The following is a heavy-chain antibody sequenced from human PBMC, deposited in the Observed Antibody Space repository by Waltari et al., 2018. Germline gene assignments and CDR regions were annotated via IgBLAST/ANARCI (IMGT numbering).Heavy chain of an antibody. CDR1: GYSISSGYY. D-gene: IGHD1-26*01. Sequence: QVQLQESGPGLVKPSETLSLTCAVSGYSISSGYYWGWIRQPPGKGLEWIGSNYHSGSTYYNPSLKSRVTISVDTSKNQFSLKLSSVTAADTAVYYCARGVSGSYGGAFDIWGQGTMVTVSS. V-gene: IGHV4-38-2*01. CDR3: ARGVSGSYGGAFDI. J-gene: IGHJ3*02. CDR2: NYHSGST.